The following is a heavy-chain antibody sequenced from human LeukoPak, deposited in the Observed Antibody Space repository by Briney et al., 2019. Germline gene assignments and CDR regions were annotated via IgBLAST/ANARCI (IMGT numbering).Heavy chain of an antibody. V-gene: IGHV1-18*01. CDR3: ARDGSKRDRSSSLY. D-gene: IGHD6-6*01. Sequence: ASVKVSCKASGYSLSSYGISWVRQAPGQELEWMGWIGAYNGNTNYAQKLQGRVTMTTETSTSTAYMELRSLRSDDTAVYYCARDGSKRDRSSSLYWGQGTLVTVSS. J-gene: IGHJ4*02. CDR2: IGAYNGNT. CDR1: GYSLSSYG.